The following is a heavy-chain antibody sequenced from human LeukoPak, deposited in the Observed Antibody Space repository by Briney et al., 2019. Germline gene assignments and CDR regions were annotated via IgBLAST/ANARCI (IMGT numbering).Heavy chain of an antibody. CDR1: GFTFSSYG. J-gene: IGHJ4*02. CDR3: AKDQGDSSGYYLQNYLDY. Sequence: PGRSLRLSCAASGFTFSSYGMHWVRQAPGKGLEWVAVISYDGSNKYYADSVKGRFTISRDNSKNTLYLQMNSLRAEDTAVYYCAKDQGDSSGYYLQNYLDYWGQGTLVTVSS. CDR2: ISYDGSNK. D-gene: IGHD3-22*01. V-gene: IGHV3-30*18.